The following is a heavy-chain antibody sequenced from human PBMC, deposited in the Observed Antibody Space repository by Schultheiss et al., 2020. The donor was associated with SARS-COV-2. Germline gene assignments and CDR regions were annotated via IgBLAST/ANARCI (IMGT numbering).Heavy chain of an antibody. CDR2: IYYSGST. D-gene: IGHD4-17*01. Sequence: SETLSLTCTVSGGSVSSGSYYWSWIRQPPGKGLEWIGYIYYSGSTNYNPALKSRVTISVDTSKNQFSLKLSSVTAADTAVYYCARDGYGASWGQGTLVTVAS. CDR3: ARDGYGAS. V-gene: IGHV4-61*01. J-gene: IGHJ5*02. CDR1: GGSVSSGSYY.